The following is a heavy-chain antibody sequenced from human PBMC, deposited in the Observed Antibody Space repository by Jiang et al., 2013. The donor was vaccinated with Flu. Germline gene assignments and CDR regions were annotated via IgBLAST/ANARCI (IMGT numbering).Heavy chain of an antibody. CDR2: IIPIFGTA. V-gene: IGHV1-69*06. D-gene: IGHD3-10*01. CDR3: ARGGITYAREPQPAFDI. CDR1: GGTFSSYA. J-gene: IGHJ3*02. Sequence: SSVKVSCKASGGTFSSYAISWVRQAPGQGLEWMGGIIPIFGTANYAQKFQGRVTITADKSTSTAYMELSSLRSEDTAVYYCARGGITYAREPQPAFDIWGQGTMVTVSS.